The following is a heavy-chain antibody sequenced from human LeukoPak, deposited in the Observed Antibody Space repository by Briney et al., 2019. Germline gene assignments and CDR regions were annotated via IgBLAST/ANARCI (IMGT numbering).Heavy chain of an antibody. D-gene: IGHD3-22*01. CDR2: ISAYNGNT. Sequence: ASVKVSYKASGYTFTSYGISWVRQAPGQGFEWMGWISAYNGNTNYAQKLQGRVTMTTDTSTSTAYMELRSLRSDDTAVYYCARAHYYDSSGYYYDPYYYYYYGMDVWGQGTTVTVSS. CDR1: GYTFTSYG. J-gene: IGHJ6*02. V-gene: IGHV1-18*01. CDR3: ARAHYYDSSGYYYDPYYYYYYGMDV.